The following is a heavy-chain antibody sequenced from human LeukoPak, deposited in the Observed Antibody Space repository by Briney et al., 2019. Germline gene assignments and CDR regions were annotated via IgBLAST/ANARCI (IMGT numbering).Heavy chain of an antibody. V-gene: IGHV3-72*01. J-gene: IGHJ4*02. CDR1: GLIFSDHD. CDR2: SRNKAQSFTI. D-gene: IGHD1-26*01. CDR3: ARPPYAGSYSIDY. Sequence: GGSLRLSCAVSGLIFSDHDIDWVRHAPGKGREWVGRSRNKAQSFTIHYAASVKGRFTISRDDSKNSLYLQMDSLKTEDTAVYYCARPPYAGSYSIDYWGQGTLVTVSS.